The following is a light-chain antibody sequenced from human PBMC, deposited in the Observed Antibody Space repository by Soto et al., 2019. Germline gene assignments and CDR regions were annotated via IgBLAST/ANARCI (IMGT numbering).Light chain of an antibody. CDR1: QSISSW. Sequence: DIQMTQSPSTLSASVGDRVTITCRASQSISSWLAWYQQKPGKAPKLLIYKASSLQSGDRSRFSGSGSGTEFTLTISSLQPDDFATYYCQQYDSYPTIGQGTKVDIK. CDR3: QQYDSYPT. J-gene: IGKJ1*01. CDR2: KAS. V-gene: IGKV1-5*03.